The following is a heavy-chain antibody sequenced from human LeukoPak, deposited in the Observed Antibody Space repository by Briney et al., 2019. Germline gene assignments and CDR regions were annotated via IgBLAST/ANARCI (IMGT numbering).Heavy chain of an antibody. J-gene: IGHJ4*02. CDR1: GGSFSGYY. V-gene: IGHV4-34*01. CDR3: ARGRHIVVVTAIRY. Sequence: NASETLSLTCAVYGGSFSGYYWSWIRQPPGKGREWIGEINHSGSTNYNPSLKSRVTISVDTSKNQFSLKLSSVTAADTAVYYCARGRHIVVVTAIRYWGQGTLVTVSS. D-gene: IGHD2-21*02. CDR2: INHSGST.